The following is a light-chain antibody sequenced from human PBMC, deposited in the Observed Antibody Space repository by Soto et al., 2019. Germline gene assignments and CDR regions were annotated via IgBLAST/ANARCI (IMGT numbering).Light chain of an antibody. CDR3: QQYGGSPPYT. J-gene: IGKJ2*01. Sequence: EIVLTQSPGTLSLSPGERATLSCRASHSVSSSYLAWYQQKPGQAPRLLIYGASRRATGIPDRFSGSGSGTDFTLTIGRLEPEYFAVYYCQQYGGSPPYTFGQGTKLEIK. CDR2: GAS. CDR1: HSVSSSY. V-gene: IGKV3-20*01.